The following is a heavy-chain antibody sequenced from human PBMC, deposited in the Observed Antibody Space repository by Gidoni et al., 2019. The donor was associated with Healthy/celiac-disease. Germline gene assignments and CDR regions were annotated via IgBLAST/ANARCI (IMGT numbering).Heavy chain of an antibody. CDR3: ARNGVATNGYYYMDV. D-gene: IGHD5-12*01. Sequence: QVQLLASGGGVVQPGSTLRLSCAASVFTFRSYGMHLARQAPGKGLGWVAVLSYDGSNKHYADSVKGRFTISRDNSKNTLYLQMNSLRAEDTAVYYCARNGVATNGYYYMDVWGKGTTVTVSS. CDR2: LSYDGSNK. V-gene: IGHV3-30*03. CDR1: VFTFRSYG. J-gene: IGHJ6*03.